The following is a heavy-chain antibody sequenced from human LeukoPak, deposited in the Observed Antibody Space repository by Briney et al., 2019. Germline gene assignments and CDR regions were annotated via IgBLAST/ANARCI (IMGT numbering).Heavy chain of an antibody. D-gene: IGHD3-22*01. CDR3: ARWSSGHYYDVDY. Sequence: SETLSLTCTVSGGSISSYSWSWIRQPAGKGLEWIGRIYTSGSTKYNPSLKSRVTMSVDTSKNQFSLKLNSVTAADTAVYYCARWSSGHYYDVDYWGQGTLVTVSS. V-gene: IGHV4-4*07. CDR2: IYTSGST. J-gene: IGHJ4*02. CDR1: GGSISSYS.